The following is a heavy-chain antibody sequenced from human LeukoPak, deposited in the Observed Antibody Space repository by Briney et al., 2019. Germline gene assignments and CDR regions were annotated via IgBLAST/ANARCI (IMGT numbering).Heavy chain of an antibody. CDR3: ARAGSSVGY. J-gene: IGHJ4*02. CDR1: GFSFSSYA. D-gene: IGHD2-15*01. V-gene: IGHV3-23*01. CDR2: ISGNGAIT. Sequence: PGGSLRLSCAASGFSFSSYALSWVRQAPGKGLEWVSAISGNGAITYYADSVKGRFTLSRDNSKNTLYLQMNSLRAEDTAVYYCARAGSSVGYWGQGTLVTVSS.